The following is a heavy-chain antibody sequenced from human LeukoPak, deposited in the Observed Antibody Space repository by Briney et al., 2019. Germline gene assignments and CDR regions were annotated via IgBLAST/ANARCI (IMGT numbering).Heavy chain of an antibody. Sequence: GASVKVSCEASGYTFTSYYMHWVRQAPGQGLEWMGIINPSGGSTSYAQKFQGRVTMTRDMSTSTVYMELSSLRSEDTAVYYCAWIGYCSGGSCPNFDYWGQGTLVTVSS. CDR2: INPSGGST. CDR3: AWIGYCSGGSCPNFDY. J-gene: IGHJ4*02. CDR1: GYTFTSYY. V-gene: IGHV1-46*03. D-gene: IGHD2-15*01.